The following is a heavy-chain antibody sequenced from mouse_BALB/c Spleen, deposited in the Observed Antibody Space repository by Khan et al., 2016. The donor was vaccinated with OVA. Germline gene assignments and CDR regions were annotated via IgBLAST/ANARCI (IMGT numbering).Heavy chain of an antibody. J-gene: IGHJ3*01. V-gene: IGHV2-2*02. CDR3: ARRGNDSGRIALFTY. CDR2: IWSAGST. CDR1: GFSLNNYS. Sequence: QVQLKESGPGLVQPSQSLSITCTVSGFSLNNYSIHWVRQSPGKGLEWLGVIWSAGSTDYNAAFISRLTINKDNSRSQVFFKMNSLQPNDTAIYXCARRGNDSGRIALFTYWDQGPLVTVSA. D-gene: IGHD2-4*01.